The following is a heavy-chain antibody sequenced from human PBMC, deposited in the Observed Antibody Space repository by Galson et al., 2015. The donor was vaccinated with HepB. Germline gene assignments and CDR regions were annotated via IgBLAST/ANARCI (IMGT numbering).Heavy chain of an antibody. D-gene: IGHD4-17*01. J-gene: IGHJ3*02. V-gene: IGHV3-48*03. CDR1: GFSFSNYA. CDR2: TSDSGSTI. Sequence: SLRLSCAASGFSFSNYAMSWVRQAPGKGLEWVSTTSDSGSTIYYADSVKGRFTISRDNAKNSLYLQMNSLRAEDTAVYYCARDYGDPRRAFDIWGQGTMVTVSS. CDR3: ARDYGDPRRAFDI.